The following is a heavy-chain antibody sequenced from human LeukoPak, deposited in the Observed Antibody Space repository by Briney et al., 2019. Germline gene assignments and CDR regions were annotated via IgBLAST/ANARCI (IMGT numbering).Heavy chain of an antibody. CDR2: ISNTGSDT. D-gene: IGHD3-10*01. Sequence: GRSLRFSCASSGFTFSNYAMSGVRQAPGKGLEWDSTISNTGSDTYYADSRNGRFTISRDNSEHTLYPQMNNLRAEDTAIHYCAKDPYTDYGSGRPPFMDVWGQGTTVAVSS. V-gene: IGHV3-23*01. J-gene: IGHJ6*02. CDR3: AKDPYTDYGSGRPPFMDV. CDR1: GFTFSNYA.